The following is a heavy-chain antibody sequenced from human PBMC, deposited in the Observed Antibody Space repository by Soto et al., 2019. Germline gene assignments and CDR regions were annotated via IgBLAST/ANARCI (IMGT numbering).Heavy chain of an antibody. CDR3: EREYYYDSSGYLLFDY. J-gene: IGHJ4*02. CDR2: INHSGST. D-gene: IGHD3-22*01. V-gene: IGHV4-34*01. CDR1: GGSFSGYY. Sequence: SETLSLTCAVYGGSFSGYYWSWIRQPPGKGLEWIGEINHSGSTNYNPSLKSRVTISVDTSKNQFSLKLSPVTAADTAVYYCEREYYYDSSGYLLFDYWGQGTLVTVSS.